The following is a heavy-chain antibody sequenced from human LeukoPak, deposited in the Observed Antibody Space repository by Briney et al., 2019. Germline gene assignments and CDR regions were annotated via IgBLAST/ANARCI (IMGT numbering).Heavy chain of an antibody. D-gene: IGHD5-12*01. J-gene: IGHJ4*02. CDR3: ARDRGGYDYDY. CDR1: GGSINSSSSF. V-gene: IGHV4-39*07. CDR2: IYSNLVT. Sequence: PSETLSLTCTVSGGSINSSSSFWGWIRQPPGKGLEWMGTIYSNLVTYYNPSLKSRVTISVDTSKNQFSLTLSSVTAADTAVYYCARDRGGYDYDYWGQGTLVTVSS.